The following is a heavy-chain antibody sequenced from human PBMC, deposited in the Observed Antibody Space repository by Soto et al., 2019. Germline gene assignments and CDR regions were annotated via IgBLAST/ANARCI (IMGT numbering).Heavy chain of an antibody. CDR2: INPSGGSK. J-gene: IGHJ4*02. CDR3: ARDLSLDKHVPATANENADYFDY. D-gene: IGHD2-21*02. CDR1: GYTFTSYY. V-gene: IGHV1-46*01. Sequence: QVQRVQSGAEVKKPGASVKVSCKASGYTFTSYYMHWVRQAPGQGLEWMGIINPSGGSKSYAQKFQGSVTMTKDTSTSTVYMELSSLRSEDTDVYYCARDLSLDKHVPATANENADYFDYWGQGTLVTVSS.